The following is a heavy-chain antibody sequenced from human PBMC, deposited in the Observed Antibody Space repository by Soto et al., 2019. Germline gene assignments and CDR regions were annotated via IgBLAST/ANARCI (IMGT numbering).Heavy chain of an antibody. D-gene: IGHD6-6*01. CDR1: GGSISSSSYY. J-gene: IGHJ6*02. CDR2: IYYSGST. CDR3: ARDMAAHPYYYGMDV. V-gene: IGHV4-39*02. Sequence: SETLSLTCTVSGGSISSSSYYWGWIRQPPGKGLEWIGSIYYSGSTYYNPSLKSRVTISVDTSKNQISLKLSSVTAAVTAVYYCARDMAAHPYYYGMDVWGQGTTVTVSS.